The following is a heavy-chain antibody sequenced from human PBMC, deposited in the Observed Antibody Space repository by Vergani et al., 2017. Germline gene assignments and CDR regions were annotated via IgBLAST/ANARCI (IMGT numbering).Heavy chain of an antibody. V-gene: IGHV5-51*01. Sequence: EVQLVQSGAEVKKPGESLKISCKGSGYSFTSYWIGWVRQMPGKGLEWMGSIYPGDSDTRYSPSFQGQVTISADKSISTAYLQWSILKASDTAMYYCARRAWAGYEFWGGYNWFDPWGQGTLVTVSS. CDR3: ARRAWAGYEFWGGYNWFDP. CDR1: GYSFTSYW. J-gene: IGHJ5*02. D-gene: IGHD3-3*01. CDR2: IYPGDSDT.